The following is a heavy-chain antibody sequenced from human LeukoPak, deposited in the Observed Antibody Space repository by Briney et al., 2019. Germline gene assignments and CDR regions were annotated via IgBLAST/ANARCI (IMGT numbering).Heavy chain of an antibody. CDR1: GGTFSSYA. CDR3: ARDLYGDYVSYYYYGMDV. Sequence: SVKVSCKASGGTFSSYAISWVRQAPGQGLEWMGGIIPIFGTANYAQKFQGRVTITADESTSTAYMELSSLRSEDTAVYYCARDLYGDYVSYYYYGMDVWGQGTTVTVSS. V-gene: IGHV1-69*01. J-gene: IGHJ6*02. D-gene: IGHD4-17*01. CDR2: IIPIFGTA.